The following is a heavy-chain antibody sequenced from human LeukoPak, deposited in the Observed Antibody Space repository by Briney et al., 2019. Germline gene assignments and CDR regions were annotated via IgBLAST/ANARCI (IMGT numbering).Heavy chain of an antibody. Sequence: GGSLRLSCAASGFTFSSYEMNWVRQAPGKGLEGVSYISSSGSTIYYADSVKGRFTISRDNAKNSLYLQMNSLRAEDTAVYYCARGRGDWFDPWGQGTLVTVSS. CDR2: ISSSGSTI. V-gene: IGHV3-48*03. CDR3: ARGRGDWFDP. CDR1: GFTFSSYE. J-gene: IGHJ5*02. D-gene: IGHD3-16*01.